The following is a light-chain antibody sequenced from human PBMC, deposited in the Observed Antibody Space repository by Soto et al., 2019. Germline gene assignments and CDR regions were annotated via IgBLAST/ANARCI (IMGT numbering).Light chain of an antibody. V-gene: IGKV3-15*01. CDR2: GAS. CDR1: QSLSSN. J-gene: IGKJ1*01. CDR3: QQCNNWPHT. Sequence: EMVMTQSQATLSVSPGERATLSCRASQSLSSNLAWYQQKPGQAPRLLIYGASTRATGIPARFSGSGSGTEFTLTISSLQSEDFAVYYCQQCNNWPHTFGQGTKVEIK.